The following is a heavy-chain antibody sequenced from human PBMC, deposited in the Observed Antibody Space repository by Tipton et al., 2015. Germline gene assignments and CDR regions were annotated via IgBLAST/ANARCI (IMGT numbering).Heavy chain of an antibody. V-gene: IGHV4-61*01. CDR1: GGSVTSGSYY. J-gene: IGHJ4*02. Sequence: TLSLTCTVSGGSVTSGSYYWSWIRQPPGKGLEWIGYISFSDTTHYNPSLKSRITISLNTSKNQFSLKMSSVTASDTAVYYCARAGWYTNPPDTLDHWGQGTLVTVSS. CDR2: ISFSDTT. CDR3: ARAGWYTNPPDTLDH. D-gene: IGHD2-15*01.